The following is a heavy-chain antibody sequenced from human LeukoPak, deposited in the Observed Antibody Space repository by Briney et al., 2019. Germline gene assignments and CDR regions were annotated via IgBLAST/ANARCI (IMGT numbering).Heavy chain of an antibody. Sequence: SETLSLTCAVYGGSFSGYYWSWIRQPPGKGLEWIGEINHSGSTNYNPSLKSRVTISVDTSKNQFSLKLSSVTAADTAVYYCARRSHMGVASLWGQGTLVTVSS. CDR3: ARRSHMGVASL. CDR2: INHSGST. V-gene: IGHV4-34*01. D-gene: IGHD5-12*01. CDR1: GGSFSGYY. J-gene: IGHJ4*02.